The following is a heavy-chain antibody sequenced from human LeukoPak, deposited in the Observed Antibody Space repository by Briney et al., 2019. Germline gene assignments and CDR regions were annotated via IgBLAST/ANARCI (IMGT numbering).Heavy chain of an antibody. J-gene: IGHJ3*02. CDR1: GGSFSGYY. V-gene: IGHV4-34*01. Sequence: ETLSLTCAVYGGSFSGYYWSWIRQPPGKGLEWIGEINHSGSTNYNPSLKSRVTISVDTSKNQFSLKLSSVTAADTAVYYCARGRRYSSSCFDIWGQGTMVTVSS. CDR3: ARGRRYSSSCFDI. CDR2: INHSGST. D-gene: IGHD6-13*01.